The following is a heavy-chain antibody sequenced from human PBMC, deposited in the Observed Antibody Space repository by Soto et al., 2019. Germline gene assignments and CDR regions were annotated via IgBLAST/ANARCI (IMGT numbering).Heavy chain of an antibody. Sequence: EVQLVESGGGLVLPGGSLRLACVASGFTFSTYWMTWVRQAPGKGLEWVAHIKQDGSEKFYVDSMEGRFTISRDNAKNSLYLHVSSLRVEDTAVYYCAQAGMAVAATPWDWGQGTLLTVSS. D-gene: IGHD6-19*01. V-gene: IGHV3-7*03. J-gene: IGHJ4*02. CDR1: GFTFSTYW. CDR3: AQAGMAVAATPWD. CDR2: IKQDGSEK.